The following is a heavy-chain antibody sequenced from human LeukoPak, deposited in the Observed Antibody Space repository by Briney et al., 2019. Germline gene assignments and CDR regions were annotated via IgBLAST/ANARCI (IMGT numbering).Heavy chain of an antibody. D-gene: IGHD3-10*01. J-gene: IGHJ4*02. V-gene: IGHV1-18*01. CDR2: ISAYNGNT. CDR3: ASTITMVRGVIIGEYYFDY. Sequence: ASVKVFCKASGYTFTSYGISWVRQAPGQGLEWMGWISAYNGNTNYAQKRQGRVTMTTDTSTSTAYMELRSLRSDDTAVYYCASTITMVRGVIIGEYYFDYWGQGTLVTVSS. CDR1: GYTFTSYG.